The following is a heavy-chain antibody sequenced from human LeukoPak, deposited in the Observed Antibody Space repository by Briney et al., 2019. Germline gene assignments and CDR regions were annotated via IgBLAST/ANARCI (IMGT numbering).Heavy chain of an antibody. Sequence: GGSLRLSCAASGFTFSSYNMKWVRQAPGEGLEWVSSISRTGTYIYYADSVKGRFTVSRDNAQNSLYLQMNSLRVEDTAVYYCARVLETDCTGGSCYSGLDYWGQGTLVTVSS. V-gene: IGHV3-21*01. D-gene: IGHD2-15*01. CDR2: ISRTGTYI. CDR3: ARVLETDCTGGSCYSGLDY. J-gene: IGHJ4*02. CDR1: GFTFSSYN.